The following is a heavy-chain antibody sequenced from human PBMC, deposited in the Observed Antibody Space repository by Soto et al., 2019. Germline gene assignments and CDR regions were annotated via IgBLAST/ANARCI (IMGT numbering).Heavy chain of an antibody. D-gene: IGHD6-13*01. CDR3: ASIAAADYYYAIDV. J-gene: IGHJ6*02. Sequence: ASVKVSCKASGYTFTGYYMHWVRQAPGQGLEWMGWINPNSGGTNYVQKFQGRVTMTRDTSISTAYMELSRLISDDTAVYYCASIAAADYYYAIDVWGQGTTVTVSS. V-gene: IGHV1-2*02. CDR2: INPNSGGT. CDR1: GYTFTGYY.